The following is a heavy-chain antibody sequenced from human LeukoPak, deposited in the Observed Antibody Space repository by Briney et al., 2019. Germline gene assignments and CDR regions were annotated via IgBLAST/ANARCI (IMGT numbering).Heavy chain of an antibody. J-gene: IGHJ6*03. D-gene: IGHD6-19*01. V-gene: IGHV3-7*01. Sequence: GGSLRLSCAASGFTFSSYWMSWVRQAPGKGLEWVANIKQDGSEKYYVDSVKGRFTISRDNAKNSLYLQMNSLRAEDTAVYYCASHSRREQWLGTYYHYYMDVWGKGTTVTVSS. CDR1: GFTFSSYW. CDR2: IKQDGSEK. CDR3: ASHSRREQWLGTYYHYYMDV.